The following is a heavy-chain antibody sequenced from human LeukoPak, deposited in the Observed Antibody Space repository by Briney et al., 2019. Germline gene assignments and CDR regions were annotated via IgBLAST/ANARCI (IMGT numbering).Heavy chain of an antibody. CDR1: GGSFSGYY. D-gene: IGHD1-1*01. CDR3: ARGRVSSSTWYSTYYYHFYMDV. CDR2: VDQTGST. Sequence: PSETLSLTCAVYGGSFSGYYWTWIRQPPGKGLEWIGYVDQTGSTNFNPSLNGRVSISRDTTNNLFSLRLRSVTAADTAVYFCARGRVSSSTWYSTYYYHFYMDVWGKGTTVTVSS. J-gene: IGHJ6*03. V-gene: IGHV4-59*01.